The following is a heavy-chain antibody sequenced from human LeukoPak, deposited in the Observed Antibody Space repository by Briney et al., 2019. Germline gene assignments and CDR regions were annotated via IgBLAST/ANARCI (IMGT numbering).Heavy chain of an antibody. CDR3: AKGGVVISKFDAFDI. V-gene: IGHV3-23*01. CDR2: ISGSGGST. D-gene: IGHD3-3*01. Sequence: GGSLRLSCAASGFTFSSYAMSWVRQAPGKGLEWVSAISGSGGSTYYADSVKGRFTISRGNSKNTLYLQMNSLRAEDTAVYYCAKGGVVISKFDAFDIWGQGTMVTVSS. CDR1: GFTFSSYA. J-gene: IGHJ3*02.